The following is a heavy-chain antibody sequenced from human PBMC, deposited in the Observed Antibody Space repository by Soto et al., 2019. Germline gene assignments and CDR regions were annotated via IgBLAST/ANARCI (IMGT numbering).Heavy chain of an antibody. D-gene: IGHD3-3*01. J-gene: IGHJ5*02. CDR3: ASGCPLRFLECPFDP. CDR2: ISSSRSYI. V-gene: IGHV3-21*01. CDR1: GFTFSSYS. Sequence: GGSLRLSCAASGFTFSSYSMNWVRQAPGKGLEWVSSISSSRSYIYYADSVKGRFTISRDNAKNSLYLQMNSLRAEDTAVYYCASGCPLRFLECPFDPWGQGTLVTVSS.